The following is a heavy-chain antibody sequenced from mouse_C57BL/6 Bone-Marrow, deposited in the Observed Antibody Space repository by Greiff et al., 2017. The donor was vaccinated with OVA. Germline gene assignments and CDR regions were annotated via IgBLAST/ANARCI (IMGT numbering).Heavy chain of an antibody. CDR1: GYSFTGYY. Sequence: EVKLMESGPELVKPGASVKISCKASGYSFTGYYMNWVKQSPEKSLEWIGEINPSTGGTTYNQKFKAKATLTVDKSSSTAYMQLKSLTSEDSAVYYCARKLYYFDYWGQGTTLTVSS. V-gene: IGHV1-42*01. J-gene: IGHJ2*01. CDR2: INPSTGGT. CDR3: ARKLYYFDY.